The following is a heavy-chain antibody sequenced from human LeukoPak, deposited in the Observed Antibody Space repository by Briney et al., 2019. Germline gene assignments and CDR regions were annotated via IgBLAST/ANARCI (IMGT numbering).Heavy chain of an antibody. CDR3: ARFGTYYYDSSGYP. V-gene: IGHV4-34*01. D-gene: IGHD3-22*01. Sequence: SETLSLTCAVYGGSLSGYYWSWIRQPPGKGLEWIGEINHSGSTNYNPSLKSRVTISVDTSKNQFSLKLSSVTAADTAVYYCARFGTYYYDSSGYPWGQGTLVTVSS. CDR2: INHSGST. J-gene: IGHJ5*02. CDR1: GGSLSGYY.